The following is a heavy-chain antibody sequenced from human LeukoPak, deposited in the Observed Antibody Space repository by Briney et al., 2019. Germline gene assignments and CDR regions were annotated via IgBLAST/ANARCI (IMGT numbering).Heavy chain of an antibody. CDR3: ARVGEGRYYYYYYMDV. CDR1: GGTFSSYA. Sequence: ASVKVSCKASGGTFSSYAISWVRQAPGQGLEWMGGIIPIFGTANYAQKFQGRVTITADKSTSTAYMELSSLRSEDTAVYYCARVGEGRYYYYYYMDVWGKGTTVTVSS. CDR2: IIPIFGTA. J-gene: IGHJ6*03. V-gene: IGHV1-69*06. D-gene: IGHD3-10*01.